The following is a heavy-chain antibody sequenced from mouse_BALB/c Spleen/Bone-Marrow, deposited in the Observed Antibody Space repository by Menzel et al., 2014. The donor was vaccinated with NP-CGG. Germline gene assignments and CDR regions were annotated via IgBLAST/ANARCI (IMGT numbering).Heavy chain of an antibody. CDR1: GFSLTSYG. J-gene: IGHJ3*01. Sequence: VQLQQSGPGLVAPSQSLSITCTISGFSLTSYGVHWVRQPPGKGLEWLAVIWSDGSTTYNSALKSRLSISKDNSKSQVFLKKNSLQTDNTAMYYCARSPSTMITGRFAYWGQGTLVTVSA. CDR2: IWSDGST. V-gene: IGHV2-6-1*01. D-gene: IGHD2-4*01. CDR3: ARSPSTMITGRFAY.